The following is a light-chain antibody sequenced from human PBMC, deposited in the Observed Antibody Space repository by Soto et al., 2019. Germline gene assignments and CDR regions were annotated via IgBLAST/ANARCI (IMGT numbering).Light chain of an antibody. CDR2: LNSDGSH. J-gene: IGLJ2*01. CDR3: QTWGTGPLI. Sequence: QLVLTQSPSASASLGASVKLTCTLSSGHNTYAIAWHRQQPEKGPRYLMKLNSDGSHTKGDGIPDRFSGSSSGAERYLTISSLQSEDEADYYCQTWGTGPLIFGGGTKLTVL. CDR1: SGHNTYA. V-gene: IGLV4-69*01.